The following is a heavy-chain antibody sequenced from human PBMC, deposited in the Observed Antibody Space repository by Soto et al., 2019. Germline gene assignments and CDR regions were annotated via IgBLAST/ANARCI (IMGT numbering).Heavy chain of an antibody. J-gene: IGHJ4*02. Sequence: QVQLVESGGGVVQPGRSLRLSCAASGFTFSSYGMHWVRQAPGKGLEWVAIINFDGSYKYYADSVKGRFTISRDNSRNRLYLRMDSLSAEDTAVYYCARGGLDGTYCGGACYTLDYWGQGNLVTVSS. CDR2: INFDGSYK. D-gene: IGHD2-21*02. CDR3: ARGGLDGTYCGGACYTLDY. CDR1: GFTFSSYG. V-gene: IGHV3-33*01.